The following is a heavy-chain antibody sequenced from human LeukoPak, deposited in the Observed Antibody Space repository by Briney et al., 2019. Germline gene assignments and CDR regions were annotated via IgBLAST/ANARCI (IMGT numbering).Heavy chain of an antibody. CDR1: GGSFSGYY. CDR3: ARPSLRYFDWLPPEFDY. J-gene: IGHJ4*02. Sequence: SETLSLTCAVYGGSFSGYYWSWIRQPPGKGLEWIGEINHSGSTNYNPSLKSRVTISVDTSKNQFSLKLSSVTAADTAVYYCARPSLRYFDWLPPEFDYWGQGTLVTVSS. D-gene: IGHD3-9*01. CDR2: INHSGST. V-gene: IGHV4-34*01.